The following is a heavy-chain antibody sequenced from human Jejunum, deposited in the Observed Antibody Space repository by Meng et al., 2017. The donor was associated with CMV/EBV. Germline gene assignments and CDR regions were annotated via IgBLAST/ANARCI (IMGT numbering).Heavy chain of an antibody. J-gene: IGHJ4*02. D-gene: IGHD6-13*01. CDR2: ISGIGGRT. CDR3: AKDGSSSWNSEADY. Sequence: GFTFSNYAMTWVRQAPGKGLGWVSAISGIGGRTNYADSVKGRFTIFRDNSKNTMYLQMNSLRAEDTAIYYCAKDGSSSWNSEADYWGQGTLVTVSS. V-gene: IGHV3-23*01. CDR1: GFTFSNYA.